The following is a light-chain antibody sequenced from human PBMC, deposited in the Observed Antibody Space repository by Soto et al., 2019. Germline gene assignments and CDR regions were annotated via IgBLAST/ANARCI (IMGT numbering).Light chain of an antibody. Sequence: QSVLTQPPSASGSPGQSVTISCTGASSDLGGYNFVSWYQHHPGKATRLMIYDVTQRPSAVPDRFSGSKSGNTASLTVSGLQVDDEAYYYCSSYAGSSIPVAFGGGTQLTVL. V-gene: IGLV2-8*01. CDR3: SSYAGSSIPVA. CDR1: SSDLGGYNF. J-gene: IGLJ2*01. CDR2: DVT.